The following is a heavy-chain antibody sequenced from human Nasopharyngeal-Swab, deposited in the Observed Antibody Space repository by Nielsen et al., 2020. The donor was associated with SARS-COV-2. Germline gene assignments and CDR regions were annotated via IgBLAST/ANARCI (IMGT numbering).Heavy chain of an antibody. CDR2: IYHSGST. J-gene: IGHJ5*02. D-gene: IGHD2-2*02. V-gene: IGHV4-38-2*01. Sequence: WIRQPPGKGLEWFGSIYHSGSTYYNPSLKSRVTISVDTAKNQFSLKLSSVTAADTAVYYCARQLYLGWFDPWGQGTLVTVSS. CDR3: ARQLYLGWFDP.